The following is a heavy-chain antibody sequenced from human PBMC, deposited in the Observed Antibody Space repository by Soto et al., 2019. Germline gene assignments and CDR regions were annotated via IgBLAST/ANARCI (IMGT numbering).Heavy chain of an antibody. CDR2: IDPSDSYT. D-gene: IGHD3-22*01. Sequence: PGESLKISCKGSGYSFTIYWISWVRQMPGKGLEWMGRIDPSDSYTNYSPSFQGHVTISADKSISTAYLQWSSLKASDTAMYYCASQYYYDSSGSLYYYYGMDVWGQGTTVTVS. J-gene: IGHJ6*02. CDR1: GYSFTIYW. CDR3: ASQYYYDSSGSLYYYYGMDV. V-gene: IGHV5-10-1*01.